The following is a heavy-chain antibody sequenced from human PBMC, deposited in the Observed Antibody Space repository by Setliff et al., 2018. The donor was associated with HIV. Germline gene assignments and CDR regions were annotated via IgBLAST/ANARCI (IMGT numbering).Heavy chain of an antibody. V-gene: IGHV1-18*01. CDR3: ARLEYSSSWINAEEYNWFDP. D-gene: IGHD6-13*01. J-gene: IGHJ5*02. CDR2: ISAYNGNT. Sequence: GASVKVSCKASGYTFTSYGISWVRQAPGQGLEWMGWISAYNGNTNYAQKLQGRVTMTTDTSTSTAYMELRSLRSDDTAVYYCARLEYSSSWINAEEYNWFDPWGQGTLVTVS. CDR1: GYTFTSYG.